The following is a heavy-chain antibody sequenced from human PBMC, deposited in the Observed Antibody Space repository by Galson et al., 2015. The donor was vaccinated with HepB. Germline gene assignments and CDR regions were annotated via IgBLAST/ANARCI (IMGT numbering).Heavy chain of an antibody. CDR3: ARDCGYLSGSAWYPGAYFGH. V-gene: IGHV3-33*01. J-gene: IGHJ4*02. CDR2: IWAGGINK. CDR1: GLTFRDYS. D-gene: IGHD3-3*01. Sequence: SLRLSCAASGLTFRDYSMHWVRQAPGKGLEWVALIWAGGINKYYADSVKGRFTVARDNSNNTLYLQMDSLTAEDTAVYYCARDCGYLSGSAWYPGAYFGHFGQGALV.